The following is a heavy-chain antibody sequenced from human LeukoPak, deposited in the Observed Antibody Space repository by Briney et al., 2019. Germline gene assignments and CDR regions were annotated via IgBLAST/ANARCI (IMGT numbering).Heavy chain of an antibody. CDR3: ARGLRDSSGREYFQH. V-gene: IGHV1-8*01. Sequence: ASVKVSCKASGYTFTCYDISWVLQATGQGLEWMGWMNPNSGNTGYAQTFQGRVTMTRNTSISTAYMELSSLRSEDTAVYYCARGLRDSSGREYFQHWGQGTLVTVSS. CDR2: MNPNSGNT. J-gene: IGHJ1*01. D-gene: IGHD6-19*01. CDR1: GYTFTCYD.